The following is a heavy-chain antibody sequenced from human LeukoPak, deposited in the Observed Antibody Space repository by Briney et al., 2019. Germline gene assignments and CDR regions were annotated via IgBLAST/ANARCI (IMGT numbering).Heavy chain of an antibody. D-gene: IGHD6-13*01. Sequence: GGSLRLSCAASGFIFNSYAMHWVRQAPGKGLEWVAVISYDGSNKYYADSVKGRFTISRDNSKNTLYLQMNSLRAEDTAVYYCAKGPYSSSWYYFDYWGQGTLVTVSS. V-gene: IGHV3-30*04. CDR2: ISYDGSNK. CDR3: AKGPYSSSWYYFDY. CDR1: GFIFNSYA. J-gene: IGHJ4*02.